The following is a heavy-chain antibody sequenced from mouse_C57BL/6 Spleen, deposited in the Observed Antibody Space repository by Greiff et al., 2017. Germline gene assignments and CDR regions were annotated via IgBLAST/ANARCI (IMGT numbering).Heavy chain of an antibody. D-gene: IGHD2-4*01. Sequence: EVKLMESEGGLVQPGSSMKLSCTASGFTFSDYYMAWVRQVPEKGLEWVANINYDGSSTYYLDSLKSRFIISRDNAKNILYLQMSSLKSEDTATYYCAREGYDYLFDYWGQGTTLTVSS. CDR3: AREGYDYLFDY. CDR2: INYDGSST. J-gene: IGHJ2*01. CDR1: GFTFSDYY. V-gene: IGHV5-16*01.